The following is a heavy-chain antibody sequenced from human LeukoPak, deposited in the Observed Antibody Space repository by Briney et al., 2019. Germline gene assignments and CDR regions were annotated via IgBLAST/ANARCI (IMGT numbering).Heavy chain of an antibody. CDR2: IWYDGSNT. D-gene: IGHD3-22*01. CDR1: GXNFSTYD. Sequence: GGSLRLSCAASGXNFSTYDMHWVRQAPGKGLEWVAVIWYDGSNTYYVDSVKGRFTISRDNSKNTLYLQMNSLRAEDTAVYYCAREARYDSSGYYFDYWGQGTLVTVSS. CDR3: AREARYDSSGYYFDY. J-gene: IGHJ4*02. V-gene: IGHV3-33*01.